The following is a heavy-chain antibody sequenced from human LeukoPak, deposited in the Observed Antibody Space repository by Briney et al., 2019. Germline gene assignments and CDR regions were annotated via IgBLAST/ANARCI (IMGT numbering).Heavy chain of an antibody. V-gene: IGHV3-15*01. CDR1: VFIYSNAW. J-gene: IGHJ6*02. Sequence: GGPLRLSCAASVFIYSNAWVRWVRQAPGKGLKWVGRIKSKPDGGTTDYAAPVKGRFTISRDDSKNTLFLQMNSVKTENEGRVNCTEGVRWQTKLENYYYGMDVWGQGTTVTVSS. D-gene: IGHD3-10*02. CDR2: IKSKPDGGTT. CDR3: TEGVRWQTKLENYYYGMDV.